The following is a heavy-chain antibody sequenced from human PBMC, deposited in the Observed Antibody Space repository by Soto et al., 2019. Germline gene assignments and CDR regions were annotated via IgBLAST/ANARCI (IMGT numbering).Heavy chain of an antibody. CDR2: IYYSGST. J-gene: IGHJ4*02. CDR3: ARHPYDLWSGYYFDY. CDR1: GGSISSSSYY. V-gene: IGHV4-39*01. D-gene: IGHD3-3*01. Sequence: QLQLQESGPGLVKPSETLSLTCTVSGGSISSSSYYWGWIRQPPGKGLEWIGSIYYSGSTYYNPSLKSRVTISVATSKSHFSLKMSSVTAADTAVYYCARHPYDLWSGYYFDYWGQGTLVTVSS.